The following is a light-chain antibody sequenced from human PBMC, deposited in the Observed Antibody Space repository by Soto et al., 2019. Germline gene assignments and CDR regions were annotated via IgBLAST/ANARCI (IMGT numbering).Light chain of an antibody. CDR1: QSVLYSSNNKNY. J-gene: IGKJ1*01. Sequence: DIVMTQSPDSLAVSLGERATINCKSSQSVLYSSNNKNYLAWYQQKPAQPPKLLIYWASTRESGVPDRFSGSGSGTDFTLTISSLQAEDVAVYYCQQYYSTPLPVGQGTKVEIK. CDR3: QQYYSTPLP. CDR2: WAS. V-gene: IGKV4-1*01.